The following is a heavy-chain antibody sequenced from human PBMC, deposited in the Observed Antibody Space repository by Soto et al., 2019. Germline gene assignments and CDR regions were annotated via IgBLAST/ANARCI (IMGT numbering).Heavy chain of an antibody. CDR1: GYTFTSYY. D-gene: IGHD1-26*01. J-gene: IGHJ4*02. CDR3: ARALPRYIVGLMMDFDY. V-gene: IGHV1-46*01. CDR2: ITPSDGSR. Sequence: QVQLVQSGAEVRKPGASVKVSCKASGYTFTSYYLHWVRQAPGQGLEGMGMITPSDGSRNYEQEFQGRVTMTRDTSTSTVYMDMSSLRSEDTAVYYCARALPRYIVGLMMDFDYWGQGTVVTVSS.